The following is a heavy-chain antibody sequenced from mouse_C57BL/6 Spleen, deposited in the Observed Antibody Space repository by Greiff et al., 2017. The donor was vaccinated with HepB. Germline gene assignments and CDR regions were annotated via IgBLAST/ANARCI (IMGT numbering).Heavy chain of an antibody. D-gene: IGHD3-2*02. CDR1: GYTFTSYW. Sequence: VQLQQPGAELVRPGSSVKLSCKASGYTFTSYWMHWVKQRPIQGLEWIGNIDPSDSETHYNQKFKDKATLTVDKSSSTAYMQLSSLTSEDSAVYYCAREDSSGPWFAYWGQGTLVTVSA. V-gene: IGHV1-52*01. J-gene: IGHJ3*01. CDR2: IDPSDSET. CDR3: AREDSSGPWFAY.